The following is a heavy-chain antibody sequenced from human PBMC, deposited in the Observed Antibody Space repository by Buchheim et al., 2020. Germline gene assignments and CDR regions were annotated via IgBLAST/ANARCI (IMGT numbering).Heavy chain of an antibody. CDR2: IKQDGSEK. J-gene: IGHJ4*02. CDR1: GFTFSSYW. Sequence: EVQLVESGGGLVQPGGSLRLSCAASGFTFSSYWMSWVRQAPGKGLEWVANIKQDGSEKYYVDSVKGRFTISRDNAKNSLYLQMNSLRAEDTAVYYCANDFWSGYYDGAYYFDYWGQGTL. V-gene: IGHV3-7*01. D-gene: IGHD3-3*01. CDR3: ANDFWSGYYDGAYYFDY.